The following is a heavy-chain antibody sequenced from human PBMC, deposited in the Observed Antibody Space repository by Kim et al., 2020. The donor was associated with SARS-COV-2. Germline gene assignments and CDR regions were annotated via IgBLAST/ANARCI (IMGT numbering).Heavy chain of an antibody. Sequence: GESLKISCKGSGYSFTSYWISWVRQMPGKGLEWMGRIDPSEYYTNYSPSFQGHVTISADKSISTAYLQWSSLKASDTAMYYCARHVPQLLWFGELLYSAYFDYWGQGTLVTVSS. D-gene: IGHD3-10*01. V-gene: IGHV5-10-1*01. CDR1: GYSFTSYW. CDR2: IDPSEYYT. CDR3: ARHVPQLLWFGELLYSAYFDY. J-gene: IGHJ4*02.